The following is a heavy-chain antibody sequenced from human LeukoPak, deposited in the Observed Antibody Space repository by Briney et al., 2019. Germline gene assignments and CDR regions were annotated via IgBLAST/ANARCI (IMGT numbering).Heavy chain of an antibody. CDR3: ARLRSSWYFSY. CDR1: GASISNYY. V-gene: IGHV4-59*08. J-gene: IGHJ4*02. D-gene: IGHD6-13*01. Sequence: SETLSLTCNVSGASISNYYWTWIRQPPGKGLEWIGYIYYTGSSSYNPSLRSRVTISIDTSKNQFSLKLSSVTAADTAVYYCARLRSSWYFSYWGQGTLVTVSS. CDR2: IYYTGSS.